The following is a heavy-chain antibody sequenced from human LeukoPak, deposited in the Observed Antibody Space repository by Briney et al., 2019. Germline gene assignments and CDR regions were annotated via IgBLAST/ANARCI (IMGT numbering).Heavy chain of an antibody. V-gene: IGHV4-59*01. Sequence: PSETLSLTCTVSGGSISSYYWSWIRQPPGKGLEWIGYIYYSGSTNYNPSLKSRVTISVDTSKNQFSLKLSSVTAADTAVYYCARVEYWGRTGVYYFPYWGQETLVTVCS. D-gene: IGHD7-27*01. CDR3: ARVEYWGRTGVYYFPY. CDR2: IYYSGST. J-gene: IGHJ4*02. CDR1: GGSISSYY.